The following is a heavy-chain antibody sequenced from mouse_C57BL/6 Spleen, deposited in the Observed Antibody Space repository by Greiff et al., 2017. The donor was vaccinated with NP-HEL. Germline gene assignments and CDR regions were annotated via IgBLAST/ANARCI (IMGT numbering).Heavy chain of an antibody. D-gene: IGHD3-2*02. Sequence: QVQLQQPGAELVKPGASVKMSCKASGYTFTSYWITWVKQRPGQGLEWIGDIYPGSGSTNYNEKFKSKATLTVDTSSSTAYMQLSSLTSEDSAVYYCAREEDSSGYGAYWGQGTLVTVSA. CDR1: GYTFTSYW. J-gene: IGHJ3*01. CDR3: AREEDSSGYGAY. V-gene: IGHV1-55*01. CDR2: IYPGSGST.